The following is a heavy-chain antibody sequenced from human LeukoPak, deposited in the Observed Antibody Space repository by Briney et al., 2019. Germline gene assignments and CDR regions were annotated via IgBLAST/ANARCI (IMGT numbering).Heavy chain of an antibody. D-gene: IGHD2-15*01. CDR1: GYSIAHGLV. V-gene: IGHV4-38-2*02. CDR3: ARVEVPRDINDWYFDL. J-gene: IGHJ2*01. Sequence: SETLSLTCTVSGYSIAHGLVWAWIRRPPGGGLEWIGSLYHSGTTYYNTSLKSRISTSVDTSKNQCSLKLRLVTAADTAVYYCARVEVPRDINDWYFDLWGRGNLVTVSS. CDR2: LYHSGTT.